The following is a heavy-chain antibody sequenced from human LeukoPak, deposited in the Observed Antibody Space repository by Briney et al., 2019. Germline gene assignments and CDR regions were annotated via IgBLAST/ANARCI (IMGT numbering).Heavy chain of an antibody. CDR1: GYTFTGFY. Sequence: GASVKVSCKASGYTFTGFYIHFVRQAPGQGLEWMGRINPRSGGTIYSQQFQGRVTMTRDTSISAAYMELSSLRSEDTAVYYCARGRWLQPDYWGQGTLVTVSP. CDR3: ARGRWLQPDY. CDR2: INPRSGGT. V-gene: IGHV1-2*06. J-gene: IGHJ4*02. D-gene: IGHD5-24*01.